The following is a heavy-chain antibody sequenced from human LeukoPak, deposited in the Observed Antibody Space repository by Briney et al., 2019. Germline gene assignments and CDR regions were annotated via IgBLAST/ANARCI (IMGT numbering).Heavy chain of an antibody. J-gene: IGHJ4*02. D-gene: IGHD6-19*01. V-gene: IGHV4-34*01. CDR2: ISHSGST. Sequence: PSETLSLTCAVYGGSFSGYYWSWIRQPPGKGLEWIGEISHSGSTNYNPSLKSRVTISVDTSKNQFSLKLSSVTAADTAVYYCARLAVAGTGTFDYWGQGTLVTVSS. CDR1: GGSFSGYY. CDR3: ARLAVAGTGTFDY.